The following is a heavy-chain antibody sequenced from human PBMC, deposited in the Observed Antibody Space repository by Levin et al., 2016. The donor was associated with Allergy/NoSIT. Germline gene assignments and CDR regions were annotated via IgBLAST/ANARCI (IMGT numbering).Heavy chain of an antibody. CDR1: GVTMNSRSYY. Sequence: SETLSLTCSVSGVTMNSRSYYWGWIRQSPGKGLEWIGSLHYDGVTYYNPSVKGRVTISEDTSKNEFSLTLTSVTAADTAVYFCARGLLMSLGSTGWFDPWGQGTLVTVSS. D-gene: IGHD3-10*01. J-gene: IGHJ5*02. CDR2: LHYDGVT. V-gene: IGHV4-39*02. CDR3: ARGLLMSLGSTGWFDP.